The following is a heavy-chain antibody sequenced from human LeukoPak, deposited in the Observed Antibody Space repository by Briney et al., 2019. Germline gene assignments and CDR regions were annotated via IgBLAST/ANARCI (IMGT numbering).Heavy chain of an antibody. CDR2: LYSNGNT. J-gene: IGHJ4*02. CDR1: GFSVSDNY. D-gene: IGHD3-10*01. CDR3: ARDGWGSLEFDY. Sequence: PGGSLRLSCKASGFSVSDNYMSRVRQAPGKGLEWLSVLYSNGNTYCIDSVKGRFSISRDNSKNTLYLQMNSLRPEDTAVYYCARDGWGSLEFDYRGQGTLVTVSS. V-gene: IGHV3-66*03.